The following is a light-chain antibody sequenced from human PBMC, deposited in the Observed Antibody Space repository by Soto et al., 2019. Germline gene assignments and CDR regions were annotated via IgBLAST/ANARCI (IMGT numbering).Light chain of an antibody. J-gene: IGKJ5*01. CDR3: QQYVTSAIT. Sequence: EVVFTQSPGTLSLSPGERATLSCRASQSVSSRLAWYQQKPGQAPRLLISGASSRATGIPDRFSGSGSGTDFTLTISRLEPEDFALYYCQQYVTSAITFGQGTRLEIK. V-gene: IGKV3-20*01. CDR1: QSVSSR. CDR2: GAS.